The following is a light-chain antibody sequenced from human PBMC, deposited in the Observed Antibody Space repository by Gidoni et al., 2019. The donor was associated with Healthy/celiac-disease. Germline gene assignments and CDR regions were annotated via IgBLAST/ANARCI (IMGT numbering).Light chain of an antibody. CDR3: QAWDSSTVV. CDR2: QDS. Sequence: SYELTQPLSVSVSPGKPASITCSGDKLGDKYACWYQQKPGQSTVLVIYQDSKRPSVIPERFSGSNSGNTATLTISGTQAMDEADYYCQAWDSSTVVFGGGTKLTVL. CDR1: KLGDKY. V-gene: IGLV3-1*01. J-gene: IGLJ2*01.